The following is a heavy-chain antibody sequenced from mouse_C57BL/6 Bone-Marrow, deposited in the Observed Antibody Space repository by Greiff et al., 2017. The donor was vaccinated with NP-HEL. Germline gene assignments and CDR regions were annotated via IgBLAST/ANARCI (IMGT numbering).Heavy chain of an antibody. Sequence: QVQLQQPGTELVKPGASVKLSCKASGYTFTSYWMHWLQQRPGQGLEWIGYINPNNGGTNDNEKFKTKATLTVDKSSSTAYMQLSSLTSEDSAVYYCAGDSGYAFDYWGQGTTLTVSS. CDR1: GYTFTSYW. J-gene: IGHJ2*01. CDR2: INPNNGGT. D-gene: IGHD3-2*02. CDR3: AGDSGYAFDY. V-gene: IGHV1-53*01.